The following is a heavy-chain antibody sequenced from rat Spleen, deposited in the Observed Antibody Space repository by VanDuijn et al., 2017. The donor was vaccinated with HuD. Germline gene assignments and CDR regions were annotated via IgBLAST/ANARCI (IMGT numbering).Heavy chain of an antibody. Sequence: EVQLVESGGGLVQPGRSLKLSCAASGFTFSNYGMAWVRQTPTKGLEWVASISTGGGNTYYPDSGKGRFTISRDNAKNTQYLQMYSLRSEDTATYYCARRHIAAISTKKDYFDYWGQGVMVTVSS. CDR1: GFTFSNYG. CDR2: ISTGGGNT. V-gene: IGHV5S14*01. CDR3: ARRHIAAISTKKDYFDY. D-gene: IGHD1-2*01. J-gene: IGHJ2*01.